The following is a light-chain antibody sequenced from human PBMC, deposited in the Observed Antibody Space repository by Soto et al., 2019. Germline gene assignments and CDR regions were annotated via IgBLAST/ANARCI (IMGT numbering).Light chain of an antibody. V-gene: IGKV3-15*01. CDR1: QSVNSN. Sequence: EMVMTQSPAILSVSPGESATLSCRASQSVNSNYLAWYQQHPGQPPRLLIYGISTRATGIPARFSGSGSGTEFSLTISSLQSEDFAVYYCQQFSSYPLTFGGGTKVDI. J-gene: IGKJ4*01. CDR2: GIS. CDR3: QQFSSYPLT.